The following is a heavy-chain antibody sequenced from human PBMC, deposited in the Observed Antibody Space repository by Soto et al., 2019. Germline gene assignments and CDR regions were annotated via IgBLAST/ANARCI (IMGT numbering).Heavy chain of an antibody. CDR3: ARKKDSYGSQAHIDY. D-gene: IGHD3-10*01. CDR1: GYTFTSYG. V-gene: IGHV1-18*01. J-gene: IGHJ4*02. Sequence: ASVKVSCKASGYTFTSYGISWVRQALGQGLEWMGWISAYNGNTNYAQKLQGRVTMTTDTSTSTAYMELRSLRSDDTAVYYCARKKDSYGSQAHIDYWGQGTLVTVSS. CDR2: ISAYNGNT.